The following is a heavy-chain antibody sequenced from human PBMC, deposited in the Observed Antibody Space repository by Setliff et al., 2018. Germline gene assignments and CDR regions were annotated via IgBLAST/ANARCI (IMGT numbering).Heavy chain of an antibody. CDR3: ARDSVTLGQLERRGGWHYYGMDV. V-gene: IGHV1-69*06. D-gene: IGHD1-1*01. CDR1: GGTFSGYA. J-gene: IGHJ6*02. CDR2: ITPIFETA. Sequence: SVKVSCKASGGTFSGYAFSWVRQAPGEGLEWMGGITPIFETAHYAEKFQDRVTITADKSTSTVHMEVSSLTSEDTAVYFCARDSVTLGQLERRGGWHYYGMDVWGQGSGVIVSS.